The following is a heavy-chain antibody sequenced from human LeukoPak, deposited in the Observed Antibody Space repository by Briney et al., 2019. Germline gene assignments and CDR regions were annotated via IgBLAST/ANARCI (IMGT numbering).Heavy chain of an antibody. CDR3: GRDATYDSSDGDY. D-gene: IGHD3-22*01. J-gene: IGHJ4*02. CDR1: GGSISSYY. CDR2: IYYSGST. Sequence: SETLSLTCTVSGGSISSYYWSWIRQPPGKGLEWIGYIYYSGSTNYNPSLKSRVTMSVDTSKNQFSLKLSSVTAADTALYYCGRDATYDSSDGDYWGQGTLVTVSS. V-gene: IGHV4-59*12.